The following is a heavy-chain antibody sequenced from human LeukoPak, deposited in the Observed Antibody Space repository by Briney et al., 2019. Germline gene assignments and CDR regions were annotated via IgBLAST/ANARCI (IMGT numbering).Heavy chain of an antibody. CDR1: GYTFTGYY. J-gene: IGHJ4*02. D-gene: IGHD3-10*01. CDR3: ATAGFLTMVRGVRFDY. CDR2: FDPEDGET. Sequence: ASVKVSCKASGYTFTGYYIHWVRQAPGKGLEWMGGFDPEDGETIYAQKFQGRVTMTEDTSTDTAYMELSSLRSEDTAVYYCATAGFLTMVRGVRFDYWGQGTLVTVSS. V-gene: IGHV1-24*01.